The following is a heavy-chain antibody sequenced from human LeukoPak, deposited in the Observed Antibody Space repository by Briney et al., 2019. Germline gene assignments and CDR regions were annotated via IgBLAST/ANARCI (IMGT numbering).Heavy chain of an antibody. Sequence: KTSETLSLTCTVSGGSISSYYWSWIRQPPGKGLEWIGYIYYSGSTNYNPPLKSRVTISVDTSKNQFSLKLSSVTAADTAVYYCASHRQQLDYYFDYWGQGTLVTVSS. D-gene: IGHD6-13*01. CDR1: GGSISSYY. CDR2: IYYSGST. CDR3: ASHRQQLDYYFDY. J-gene: IGHJ4*02. V-gene: IGHV4-59*01.